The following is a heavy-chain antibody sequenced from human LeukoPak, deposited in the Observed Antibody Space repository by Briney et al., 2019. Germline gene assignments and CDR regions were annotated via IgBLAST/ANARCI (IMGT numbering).Heavy chain of an antibody. J-gene: IGHJ4*02. CDR2: IHYSGST. Sequence: SETLSLTCTVSGGSMTSNNYYWGWIRQPPGKGLEWIGNIHYSGSTYYSPSLKNRATISVDTSKNQFSLRLKSVTAADTAVYYCWRPHCSNSVCSSSRVDFWGQGTLVTVSS. V-gene: IGHV4-39*01. CDR3: WRPHCSNSVCSSSRVDF. CDR1: GGSMTSNNYY. D-gene: IGHD2-8*01.